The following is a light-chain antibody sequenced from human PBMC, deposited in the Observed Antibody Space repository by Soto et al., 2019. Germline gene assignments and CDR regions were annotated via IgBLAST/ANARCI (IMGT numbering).Light chain of an antibody. V-gene: IGKV3-11*01. J-gene: IGKJ5*01. Sequence: EIVLTQSPATLSLSPGERATLSCRASQSVSSYLAWYQQKPGQAPRLLIYDASNRATGIPARFRGSGSGTDFTLTISSLEPEDFAVYDCQQRSNWPPITFGQGTRLEIK. CDR1: QSVSSY. CDR3: QQRSNWPPIT. CDR2: DAS.